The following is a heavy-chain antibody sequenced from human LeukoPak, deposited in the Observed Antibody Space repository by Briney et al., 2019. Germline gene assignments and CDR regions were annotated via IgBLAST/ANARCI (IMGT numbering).Heavy chain of an antibody. V-gene: IGHV3-7*01. D-gene: IGHD2-15*01. Sequence: GGSLRLSCAASAFTFSNYWMSWVRQAPGKGLEWVANINQDGSEIYYVDSVKGRFTISRDNAKNSLYLQINSLGAEDTAVYYCARDSQWSSWDWGQGTLVTVSS. CDR3: ARDSQWSSWD. CDR2: INQDGSEI. J-gene: IGHJ4*02. CDR1: AFTFSNYW.